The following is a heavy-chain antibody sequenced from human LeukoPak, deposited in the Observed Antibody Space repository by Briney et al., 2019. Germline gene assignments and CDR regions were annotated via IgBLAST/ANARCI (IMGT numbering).Heavy chain of an antibody. CDR2: ISGSGGST. V-gene: IGHV3-23*01. D-gene: IGHD3-3*01. J-gene: IGHJ4*02. CDR3: AKVKVFWSGVNIYYFDY. Sequence: GGSLRLSCAASGFTFSNYAMTWVRQAPGKGLGWVSAISGSGGSTYYADSVKGRFTISRDNSKNTLYLQMNSLRGEDTALCCCAKVKVFWSGVNIYYFDYWGEGTLVTVSS. CDR1: GFTFSNYA.